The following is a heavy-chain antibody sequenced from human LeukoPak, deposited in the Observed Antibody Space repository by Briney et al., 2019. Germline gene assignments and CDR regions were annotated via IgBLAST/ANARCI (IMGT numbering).Heavy chain of an antibody. CDR3: ARVADYVWGSYRNPLAY. D-gene: IGHD3-16*02. CDR1: GGTFSSYA. Sequence: SVKVSCKASGGTFSSYAISWVRQAPGQGLEWMGGIIPIFGTANYAQKCQGRVTITTDESTSTAYMELSSLRSEDTAVYYCARVADYVWGSYRNPLAYWGQGTLVTVSS. J-gene: IGHJ4*02. CDR2: IIPIFGTA. V-gene: IGHV1-69*05.